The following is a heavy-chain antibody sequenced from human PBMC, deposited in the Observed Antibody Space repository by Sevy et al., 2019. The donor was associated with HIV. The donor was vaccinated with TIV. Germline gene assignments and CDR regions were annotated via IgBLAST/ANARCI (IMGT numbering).Heavy chain of an antibody. J-gene: IGHJ4*02. CDR1: GFTFSSYE. CDR2: ISNSGTII. Sequence: GGSLRLSCAASGFTFSSYEMNWVHQAPGKGLEWVSYISNSGTIISYSDSVRGRFTISRDNARNSVYLQMNSLRAEDTAVYYCARDLPPSATTLAHFDYWGQGTLVTVSS. D-gene: IGHD4-4*01. CDR3: ARDLPPSATTLAHFDY. V-gene: IGHV3-48*03.